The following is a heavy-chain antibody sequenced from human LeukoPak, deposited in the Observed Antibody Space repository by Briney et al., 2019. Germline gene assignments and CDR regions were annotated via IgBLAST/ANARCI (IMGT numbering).Heavy chain of an antibody. Sequence: SQTLSLTCTVSGGSISSGSYYWSWIRQPAGKGLEWIGRIYNSGSTNYNPSLKSRGTISVDTSKNHFSLKLSSVTAADTAVYYCTRGRMTTVTTFLGYFDYWGQGALVTVSS. V-gene: IGHV4-61*02. CDR2: IYNSGST. J-gene: IGHJ4*02. CDR1: GGSISSGSYY. CDR3: TRGRMTTVTTFLGYFDY. D-gene: IGHD4-17*01.